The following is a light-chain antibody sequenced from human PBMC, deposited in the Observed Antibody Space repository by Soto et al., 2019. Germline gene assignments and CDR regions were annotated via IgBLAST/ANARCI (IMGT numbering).Light chain of an antibody. Sequence: IWMTQSPSSVSASVGDRVTITCRASQGISSWLAWYQQKPGRAPKLLIYAASSLQSGVPSRFSGSGSGTEFTLTISSLQPDDFATYFCQQYSDYSRTFGQGTKVDIK. V-gene: IGKV1-12*01. J-gene: IGKJ1*01. CDR1: QGISSW. CDR2: AAS. CDR3: QQYSDYSRT.